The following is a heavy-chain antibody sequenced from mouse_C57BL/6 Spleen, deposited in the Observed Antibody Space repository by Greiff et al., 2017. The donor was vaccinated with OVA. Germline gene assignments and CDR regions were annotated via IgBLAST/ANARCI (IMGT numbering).Heavy chain of an antibody. J-gene: IGHJ1*03. Sequence: DVKLVESGGGLVKPGGSLKLSCAASGFTFSDYGMHWVRQAPEKGLEWVAYISSGSSTIYYADTVKGRFTISRDNAKNTLFLQMTSLRSEDTAMDYCARNGYSHWYFDVWGTGTTVTVSS. CDR1: GFTFSDYG. CDR3: ARNGYSHWYFDV. V-gene: IGHV5-17*01. D-gene: IGHD2-3*01. CDR2: ISSGSSTI.